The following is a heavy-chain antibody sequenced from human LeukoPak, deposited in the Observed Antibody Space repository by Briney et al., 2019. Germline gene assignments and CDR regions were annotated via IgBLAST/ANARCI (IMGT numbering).Heavy chain of an antibody. CDR3: ASVGAGNWFDP. J-gene: IGHJ5*02. V-gene: IGHV4-59*01. D-gene: IGHD1-26*01. CDR2: IYYSGST. Sequence: SETLALTCTVSGGSISSYYWSWIRQPPGKGLEWTGYIYYSGSTNYNPSLKSRVTISVDTSKNQFSLKLSSVTAADTAVYYCASVGAGNWFDPWGQGTLVTVSS. CDR1: GGSISSYY.